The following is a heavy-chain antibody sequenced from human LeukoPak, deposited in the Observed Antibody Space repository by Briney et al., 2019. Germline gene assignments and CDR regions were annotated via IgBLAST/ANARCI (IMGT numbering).Heavy chain of an antibody. CDR1: GGTFSSYA. J-gene: IGHJ4*02. CDR3: ASSSSIAAQYYFDY. D-gene: IGHD6-6*01. Sequence: ASVKVSCKASGGTFSSYAISWVRQAPGQGLEWMGGIIPIFGTANYAQKFQGRVTITTDESTSTAYMELSSLRSEDTVVYYCASSSSIAAQYYFDYWGQGTLVTVSS. V-gene: IGHV1-69*05. CDR2: IIPIFGTA.